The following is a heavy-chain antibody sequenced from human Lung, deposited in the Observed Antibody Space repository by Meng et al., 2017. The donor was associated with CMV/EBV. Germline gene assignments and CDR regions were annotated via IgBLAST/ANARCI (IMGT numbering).Heavy chain of an antibody. Sequence: SETLSLXCTVSGASISSGGYYWSWIRQHPGKGLEYIGYNYYSGSTYYNASLRSRVTISVDTSKNQFSLKLSSVTAADTATYFCARARNWVSFTWGQGTPVTVSS. D-gene: IGHD7-27*01. CDR2: NYYSGST. CDR1: GASISSGGYY. J-gene: IGHJ5*02. V-gene: IGHV4-31*03. CDR3: ARARNWVSFT.